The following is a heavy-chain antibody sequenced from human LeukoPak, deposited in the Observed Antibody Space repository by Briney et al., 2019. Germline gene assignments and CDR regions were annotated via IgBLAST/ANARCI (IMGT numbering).Heavy chain of an antibody. J-gene: IGHJ4*02. CDR1: GFTFGDHA. V-gene: IGHV3-49*04. D-gene: IGHD2-21*01. CDR3: ASTTNPYSLHGY. Sequence: GGSLRLSCAASGFTFGDHAMSWVRQAPGKGLEWVGFIRGKVYGETTEYAASGQGRFTISKDDSRTIAYLQMNSLKPEDTAVYYCASTTNPYSLHGYWGQGTLVTVSS. CDR2: IRGKVYGETT.